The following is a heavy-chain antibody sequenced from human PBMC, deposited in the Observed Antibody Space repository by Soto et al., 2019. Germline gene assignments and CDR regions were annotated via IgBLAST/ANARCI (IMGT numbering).Heavy chain of an antibody. D-gene: IGHD2-2*01. CDR1: GFTFSSYA. J-gene: IGHJ1*01. Sequence: GGSLRLSCAASGFTFSSYAMSWVRQAPGKGLEWVSAISGSGGSTHYADSVKGRFTISRDNSKNTLYLQMNSLRAEDTAVYYCAKDLGPKYCSSTSCYEGPEYFQHWGQGTLVTVSS. CDR3: AKDLGPKYCSSTSCYEGPEYFQH. CDR2: ISGSGGST. V-gene: IGHV3-23*01.